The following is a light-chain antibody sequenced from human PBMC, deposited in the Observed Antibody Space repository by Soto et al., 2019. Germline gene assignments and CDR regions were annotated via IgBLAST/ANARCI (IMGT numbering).Light chain of an antibody. CDR1: QSVLYSSNNKNY. CDR3: QQYYSTPFT. Sequence: DIVMTQSPDSLAVSLGERATINCKSSQSVLYSSNNKNYLAWYQQKPGQPPKLLIYWASTRESGVPDRFSGSGSGTEFTLTISSLQAEDVAFYYCQQYYSTPFTFGPGTKVDIK. V-gene: IGKV4-1*01. CDR2: WAS. J-gene: IGKJ3*01.